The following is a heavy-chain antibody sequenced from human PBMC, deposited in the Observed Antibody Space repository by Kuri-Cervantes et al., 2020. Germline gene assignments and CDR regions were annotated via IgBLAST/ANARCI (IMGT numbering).Heavy chain of an antibody. Sequence: ASVKVSCKASGYTFTSYYIHWVRQAPGQGLEWMGIINPSGGSTNYAQKFQGRVTMTEDTSTDTAYMELSSLRSEDTAVYYCATGNTMIVVGFLNGMDVWGQGTTVTVSS. V-gene: IGHV1-46*01. J-gene: IGHJ6*02. D-gene: IGHD3-22*01. CDR3: ATGNTMIVVGFLNGMDV. CDR1: GYTFTSYY. CDR2: INPSGGST.